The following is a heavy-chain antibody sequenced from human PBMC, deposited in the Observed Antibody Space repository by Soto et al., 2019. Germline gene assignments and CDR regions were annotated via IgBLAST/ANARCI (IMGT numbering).Heavy chain of an antibody. D-gene: IGHD2-21*02. CDR1: GGSITSTGHY. Sequence: QLQLQESGPGLVKPSETLSLTCSVSGGSITSTGHYWGWIRQPPGKGLEWIGNTYYAGSPYYNPSLKGRVTLSVDTSKNHVSLALTSVTAADTAVYYCARLMGVVTVDSWGQGALVTVSS. V-gene: IGHV4-39*02. J-gene: IGHJ4*02. CDR3: ARLMGVVTVDS. CDR2: TYYAGSP.